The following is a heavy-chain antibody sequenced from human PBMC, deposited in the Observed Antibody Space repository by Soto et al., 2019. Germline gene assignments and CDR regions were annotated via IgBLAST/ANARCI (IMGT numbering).Heavy chain of an antibody. V-gene: IGHV3-7*03. CDR1: GFTFSSYW. D-gene: IGHD6-19*01. J-gene: IGHJ4*02. CDR3: ARCPKPTVAGLPLGL. Sequence: EVQLVESGGGLVQPGGSLRLSCAAAGFTFSSYWMSWVRQAPGKGLEWVAHTRQDGGQEYYVVYVKGRFTISRDKAKNSLYLQPNRLRVEDTAVYYCARCPKPTVAGLPLGLWGQGTLVSVSS. CDR2: TRQDGGQE.